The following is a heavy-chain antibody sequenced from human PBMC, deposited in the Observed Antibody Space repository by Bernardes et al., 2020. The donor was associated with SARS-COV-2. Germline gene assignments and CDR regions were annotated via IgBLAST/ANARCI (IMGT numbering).Heavy chain of an antibody. D-gene: IGHD1-26*01. Sequence: GGSLRLSCAASGFTFSTYPMSWVRQAPGKGLEWVSSISPSGENTYYADSVKGRFTISRDNSKNTLFLLMNSLRAEDTAVYYCAEYSGSPSPFDYWGQGTLVTVSS. J-gene: IGHJ4*02. V-gene: IGHV3-23*01. CDR2: ISPSGENT. CDR3: AEYSGSPSPFDY. CDR1: GFTFSTYP.